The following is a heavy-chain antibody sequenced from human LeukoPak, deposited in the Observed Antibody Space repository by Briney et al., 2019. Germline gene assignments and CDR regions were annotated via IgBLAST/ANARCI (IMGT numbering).Heavy chain of an antibody. CDR1: GFTFSSYW. CDR3: ARAKYSSGWYPN. J-gene: IGHJ4*02. Sequence: PGGSLRLSCAASGFTFSSYWMSWIRQPPGKGLEWIGEINHSGSTNYNPSLKSRVTISVDTSKNQFSLKLSSVTAADTAVYYCARAKYSSGWYPNWGQGTLVTVSS. D-gene: IGHD6-19*01. V-gene: IGHV4-34*01. CDR2: INHSGST.